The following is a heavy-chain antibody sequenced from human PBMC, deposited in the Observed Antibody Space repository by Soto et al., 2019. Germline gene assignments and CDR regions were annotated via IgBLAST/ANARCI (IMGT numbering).Heavy chain of an antibody. Sequence: PSETLSLTCTVSGGSISTYYWSWIRQPPGKGLEWIGYIYYTGSTNYNPSLKSRVTISIDTSKNQFSLKLTSVTAADTAVYYCTRHPQWLIRGWFDPWGQGTLVTVSS. CDR2: IYYTGST. CDR3: TRHPQWLIRGWFDP. V-gene: IGHV4-59*08. J-gene: IGHJ5*02. D-gene: IGHD6-19*01. CDR1: GGSISTYY.